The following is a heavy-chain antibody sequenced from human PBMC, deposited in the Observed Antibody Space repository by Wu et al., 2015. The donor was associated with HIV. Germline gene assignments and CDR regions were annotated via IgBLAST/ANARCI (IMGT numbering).Heavy chain of an antibody. CDR2: ILPTFGTA. J-gene: IGHJ4*02. CDR1: GQTFTSFG. Sequence: QVQLVQSGAEVKKPGATVKVSCKASGQTFTSFGISWVRQAPGQGLEWMGGILPTFGTADYAQKFRDRVTITADISTSTAYMELSSLRSEDTAVYYCARLEWSISPQGGYWGQGTLVTVSS. CDR3: ARLEWSISPQGGY. D-gene: IGHD3-3*01. V-gene: IGHV1-69*06.